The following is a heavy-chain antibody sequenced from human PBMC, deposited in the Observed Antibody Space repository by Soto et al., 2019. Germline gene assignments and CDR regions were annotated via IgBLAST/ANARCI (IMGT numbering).Heavy chain of an antibody. CDR2: IIPIFGTT. V-gene: IGHV1-69*01. J-gene: IGHJ6*02. CDR1: GVTFSSYA. CDR3: ARVPKIHYYESRSAGRGFYYFHAMDV. Sequence: QVQLVQSGAEVKRPGSSVKVSCKASGVTFSSYAITWVRQAPGQGLEWMGGIIPIFGTTNYAQSFQGRVTLTADESTTTAYMELSSLRSEDTALYYCARVPKIHYYESRSAGRGFYYFHAMDVWGQGTTVTVSS. D-gene: IGHD3-22*01.